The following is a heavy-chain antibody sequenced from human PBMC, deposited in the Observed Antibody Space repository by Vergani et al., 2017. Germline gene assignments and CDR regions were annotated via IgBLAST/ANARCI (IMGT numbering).Heavy chain of an antibody. CDR3: ARDCTSGGCPDNYGMDV. D-gene: IGHD2-8*01. Sequence: EVQLVASGGGLVQRGGSLRLSCEASGFTFSNLWMTWVRQAPGKGLEWVANIKYDGSKKNYVDSVKGRFTISRDNAKNSLYLQMNNLRVEDTAVYFCARDCTSGGCPDNYGMDVWGQGATVTVSS. CDR2: IKYDGSKK. V-gene: IGHV3-7*01. J-gene: IGHJ6*02. CDR1: GFTFSNLW.